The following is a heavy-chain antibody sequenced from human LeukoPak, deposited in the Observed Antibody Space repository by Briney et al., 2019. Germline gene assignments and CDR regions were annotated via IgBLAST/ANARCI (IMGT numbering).Heavy chain of an antibody. D-gene: IGHD6-13*01. CDR2: IKSDGSTT. CDR1: GFTFSSYW. CDR3: ARDRGDYTSSWSPHYGMDV. Sequence: GGSLRLSCAASGFTFSSYWMHWVRRAPGKGLVWVSRIKSDGSTTTYADSVKGRFTISRDNAKNTLYLQMNSLRAEDTAVYYCARDRGDYTSSWSPHYGMDVWGHGTTVTVSS. J-gene: IGHJ6*02. V-gene: IGHV3-74*01.